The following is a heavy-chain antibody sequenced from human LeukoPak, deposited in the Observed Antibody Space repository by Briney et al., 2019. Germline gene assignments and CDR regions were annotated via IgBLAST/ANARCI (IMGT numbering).Heavy chain of an antibody. J-gene: IGHJ4*02. CDR1: GGSISNYY. V-gene: IGHV4-59*01. Sequence: SETLSLTCTVSGGSISNYYWSWIRQPPGKGLEWIGYIYYSGSTNYNPSLKSRVTISVDTSKNQFSLKLSSVTAAGTAVYYCARGYSYGSDYYFDYWGQGTLVTVSS. CDR3: ARGYSYGSDYYFDY. CDR2: IYYSGST. D-gene: IGHD5-18*01.